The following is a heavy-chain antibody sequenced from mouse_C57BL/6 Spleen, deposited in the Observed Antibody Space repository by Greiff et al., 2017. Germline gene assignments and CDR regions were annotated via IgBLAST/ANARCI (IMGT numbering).Heavy chain of an antibody. Sequence: VQLQQPGAELVKPGASVKLSCKASGYTFTSYWMHWVKQRPGQGLEWIGMIHPNSGSTNYNEKFKSKATLTVDKSSSTAYMQLSSLTSEDSAVYYCARDLGGGYFDVWGTGTTVTVSS. D-gene: IGHD4-1*01. J-gene: IGHJ1*03. CDR3: ARDLGGGYFDV. CDR2: IHPNSGST. V-gene: IGHV1-64*01. CDR1: GYTFTSYW.